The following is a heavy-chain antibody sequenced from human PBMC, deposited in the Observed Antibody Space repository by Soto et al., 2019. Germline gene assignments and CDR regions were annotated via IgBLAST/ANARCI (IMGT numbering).Heavy chain of an antibody. V-gene: IGHV3-21*01. J-gene: IGHJ4*02. CDR1: GFTSSSYS. CDR2: ISGSSRYI. Sequence: GGYLRLSCAACGFTSSSYSMKWVRHAPRKGLEWVSSISGSSRYICYAVSVKGRFTISRDNAKNPLYLQMNSLRGEDTAVYYCARDEGFWSGYPFDYWGQGTLVTVSS. CDR3: ARDEGFWSGYPFDY. D-gene: IGHD3-3*01.